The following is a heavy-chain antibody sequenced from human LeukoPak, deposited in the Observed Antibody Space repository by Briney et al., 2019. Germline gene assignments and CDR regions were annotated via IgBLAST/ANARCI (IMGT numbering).Heavy chain of an antibody. V-gene: IGHV4-59*01. D-gene: IGHD6-13*01. CDR3: ARGTSAAADAFDI. Sequence: SETLCLTCTVSGGSISSYYWSWIRQPPGKGLEWIGYIYYSGSTNYNPSLKSRVTISVDTSKNQFSLKLSSVTAADTAVYYCARGTSAAADAFDIWGQGTMVTVSS. J-gene: IGHJ3*02. CDR2: IYYSGST. CDR1: GGSISSYY.